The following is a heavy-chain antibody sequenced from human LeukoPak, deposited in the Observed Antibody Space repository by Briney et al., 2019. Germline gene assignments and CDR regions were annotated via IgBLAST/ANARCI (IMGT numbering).Heavy chain of an antibody. Sequence: VQPGRSLRLSCAASGFTFSSYGMHWVRQAPGKGLEWVAVISYDGSNKYYADSVKGRFTISRDNSKNTLYLQMNSLRAEDTAVYYCARDHHVIAAGTRFDYWGQGTLVTVSS. CDR2: ISYDGSNK. D-gene: IGHD6-13*01. J-gene: IGHJ4*02. CDR1: GFTFSSYG. CDR3: ARDHHVIAAGTRFDY. V-gene: IGHV3-30*03.